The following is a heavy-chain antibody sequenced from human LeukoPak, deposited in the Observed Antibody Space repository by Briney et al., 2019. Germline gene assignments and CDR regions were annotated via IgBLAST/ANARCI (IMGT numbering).Heavy chain of an antibody. CDR1: GASIRSYY. J-gene: IGHJ5*02. CDR3: ARARGYSYGLMGWFDP. V-gene: IGHV4-34*01. D-gene: IGHD5-18*01. Sequence: PSETLSLTCTVSGASIRSYYWSWIRQPPGKGLEWIGEINHSGSTNYNPSLKSRVTISVDTSKNQFSLKLRSVTAADTAVYYCARARGYSYGLMGWFDPWGQGTLVTVSS. CDR2: INHSGST.